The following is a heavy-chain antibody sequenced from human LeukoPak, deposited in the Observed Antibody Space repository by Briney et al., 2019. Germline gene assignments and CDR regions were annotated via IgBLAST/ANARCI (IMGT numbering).Heavy chain of an antibody. CDR3: PRGGDVYMLGNF. D-gene: IGHD5-24*01. Sequence: PSETLSLTCTVSDDSISTNDYYWGWIRQPQGKGLEWVGTWHVSGAPYYSPSLNSLFALSVDTTKYQFPLRLSSDAATGTAAYYCPRGGDVYMLGNFWGRRTLVSVSS. J-gene: IGHJ4*02. CDR2: WHVSGAP. V-gene: IGHV4-39*01. CDR1: DDSISTNDYY.